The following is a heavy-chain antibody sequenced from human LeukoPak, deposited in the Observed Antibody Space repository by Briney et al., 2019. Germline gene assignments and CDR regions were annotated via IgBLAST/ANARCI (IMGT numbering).Heavy chain of an antibody. CDR2: INPNSGGT. D-gene: IGHD3-9*01. J-gene: IGHJ4*02. V-gene: IGHV1-2*02. Sequence: ASVKVSCKASGYTFTTYGISWVRQAPGQGLEWMGWINPNSGGTNYAQKFQGRVTMTRDTSISTAYMELRSLRSDDTAVYYCARDRDAIVLRYFDWFPNIDYWGQGTLVTVSS. CDR3: ARDRDAIVLRYFDWFPNIDY. CDR1: GYTFTTYG.